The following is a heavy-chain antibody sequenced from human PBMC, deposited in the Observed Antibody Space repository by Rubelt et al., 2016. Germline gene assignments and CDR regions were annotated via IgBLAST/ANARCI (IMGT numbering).Heavy chain of an antibody. CDR2: INHSGST. CDR1: GGSFSGYY. D-gene: IGHD2-2*01. Sequence: QVQLQQWGAGLLKPSETLSLTCAVYGGSFSGYYWSWIRQPPGKGLEWIGEINHSGSTNYNPSLKIRVTISVDTSKNQFSLKLSSVTAADTAVYYCAREVPATYFDYWGQGTLVTVSS. CDR3: AREVPATYFDY. V-gene: IGHV4-34*01. J-gene: IGHJ4*02.